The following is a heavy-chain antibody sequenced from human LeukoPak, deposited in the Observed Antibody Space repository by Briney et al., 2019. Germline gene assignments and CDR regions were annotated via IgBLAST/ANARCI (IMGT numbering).Heavy chain of an antibody. V-gene: IGHV4-34*01. D-gene: IGHD6-19*01. CDR3: AGHRAVAGNTDYSFPNYGMDV. Sequence: SETLSLTCAVYGGSFSGYYWSWIRQPPGKGLEWIGEINHSGSTNYNPSLKSRVTISVDTSKNQFSLKLSSVTAADTAVYYCAGHRAVAGNTDYSFPNYGMDVWGQGTTVTVSS. CDR1: GGSFSGYY. CDR2: INHSGST. J-gene: IGHJ6*02.